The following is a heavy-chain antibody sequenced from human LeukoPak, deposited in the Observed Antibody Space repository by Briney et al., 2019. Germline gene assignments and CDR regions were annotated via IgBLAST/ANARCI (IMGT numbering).Heavy chain of an antibody. CDR1: GFTFSSSG. CDR2: ILYNGSNK. J-gene: IGHJ5*02. D-gene: IGHD2-15*01. Sequence: PGGSLRLSCAASGFTFSSSGMHWVRQAPCKGLEWVAVILYNGSNKYYADSVKGRFTISRDNSKNTLYLQMSSLRVEDTAVYYCARAGGYCSGGSCYRGYSWFDPWGQGTLVTVSS. V-gene: IGHV3-33*01. CDR3: ARAGGYCSGGSCYRGYSWFDP.